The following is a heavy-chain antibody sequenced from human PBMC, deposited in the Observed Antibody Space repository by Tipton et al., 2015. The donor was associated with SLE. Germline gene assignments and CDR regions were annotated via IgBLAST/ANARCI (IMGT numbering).Heavy chain of an antibody. CDR1: GFTFSSYG. J-gene: IGHJ5*02. V-gene: IGHV3-33*06. CDR3: AKDPTTVTQYNWFDP. D-gene: IGHD4-17*01. CDR2: IWYDGSNK. Sequence: SLRLSCAASGFTFSSYGMHWVRQAPGKGLEWVAVIWYDGSNKYYADSVKGRFTISRDNSKNTLYLQMNSLRAEDTAVYYCAKDPTTVTQYNWFDPWGQGTLVTVSS.